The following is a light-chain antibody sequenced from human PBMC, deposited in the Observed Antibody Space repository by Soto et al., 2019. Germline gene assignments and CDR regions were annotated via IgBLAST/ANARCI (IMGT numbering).Light chain of an antibody. V-gene: IGKV1-33*01. CDR1: QNINNY. Sequence: IRRTQSPSSFSASTGDRVTITCRSSQNINNYLNWYQQKPGRAPKLLIYDASNLETGVPSRFSGSGSGTDFTFTISSLQPEDIATYYCQQYENLPSITFGQGTRLEIK. CDR3: QQYENLPSIT. J-gene: IGKJ5*01. CDR2: DAS.